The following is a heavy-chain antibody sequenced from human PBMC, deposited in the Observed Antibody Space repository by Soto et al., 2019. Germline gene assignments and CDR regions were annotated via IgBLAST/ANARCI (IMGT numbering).Heavy chain of an antibody. J-gene: IGHJ4*02. V-gene: IGHV4-30-2*01. CDR2: IYHSGST. D-gene: IGHD2-21*02. Sequence: SETLSLTCAVSGGSISSGGYSWSWIRQPPGKGLEWIGYIYHSGSTYYNPSLKSRVTISVDRSKNQFSLKLSSVTAADTAGYYCAIEAYCGGDCSTYYFDYWGQGTLVTVSS. CDR1: GGSISSGGYS. CDR3: AIEAYCGGDCSTYYFDY.